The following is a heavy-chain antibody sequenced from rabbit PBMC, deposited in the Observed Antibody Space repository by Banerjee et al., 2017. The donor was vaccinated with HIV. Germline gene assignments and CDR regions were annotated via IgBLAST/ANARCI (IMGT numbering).Heavy chain of an antibody. V-gene: IGHV1S45*01. J-gene: IGHJ4*01. CDR3: ARSPYYQDLSGWDCGYFNL. CDR2: IYPDYGNT. CDR1: GLDFINSYW. D-gene: IGHD4-1*01. Sequence: QEQLVEYGGDLVQPEGSLTLTCKASGLDFINSYWICWVRQAPGKGLEWIACIYPDYGNTDYASWAKGRFTISKTSSTTVSLQMTSLTAADTATYFCARSPYYQDLSGWDCGYFNLWGPGTLVTVS.